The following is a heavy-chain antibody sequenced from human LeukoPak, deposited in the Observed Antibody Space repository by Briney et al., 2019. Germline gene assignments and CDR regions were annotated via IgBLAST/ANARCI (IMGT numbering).Heavy chain of an antibody. CDR3: ARGLIKGIAVAGTG. CDR2: INHSGST. CDR1: GGSFSGYY. J-gene: IGHJ4*02. D-gene: IGHD6-19*01. V-gene: IGHV4-34*01. Sequence: PSETLSLTCAVYGGSFSGYYWSWIRQPPGKGLEWIGEINHSGSTNYNPSLKSRVTISVDTSKNQFSLKLSSVTAADTAVYYCARGLIKGIAVAGTGWGQGTLVTVSS.